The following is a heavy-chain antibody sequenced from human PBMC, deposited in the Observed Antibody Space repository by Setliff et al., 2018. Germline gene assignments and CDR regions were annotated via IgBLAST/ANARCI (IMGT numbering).Heavy chain of an antibody. CDR3: ARGPTIFGAIYYMDV. Sequence: GGSLRLSCAAPGFTFDDYGMSWVRQAPGKGLEWVSGINWNGGSTGYADSVKGRFTISRDNAKDSLYLQMNSLRAEDTAVYYCARGPTIFGAIYYMDVWGKGTTVTVSS. CDR1: GFTFDDYG. D-gene: IGHD3-3*01. J-gene: IGHJ6*03. CDR2: INWNGGST. V-gene: IGHV3-20*04.